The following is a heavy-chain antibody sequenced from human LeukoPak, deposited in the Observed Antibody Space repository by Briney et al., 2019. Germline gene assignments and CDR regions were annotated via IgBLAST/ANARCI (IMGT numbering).Heavy chain of an antibody. CDR1: GGSISSYY. V-gene: IGHV4-59*01. J-gene: IGHJ5*02. Sequence: SETLSLTCTVSGGSISSYYWSWIRRPPGRGLEWIGYIYYSGSTNYNPSLKSRVTISVDTSKNQFSLKLSSVTAADTAVYYCARGRGSSSSTWFDPWGQGTLVTVSS. CDR3: ARGRGSSSSTWFDP. D-gene: IGHD6-6*01. CDR2: IYYSGST.